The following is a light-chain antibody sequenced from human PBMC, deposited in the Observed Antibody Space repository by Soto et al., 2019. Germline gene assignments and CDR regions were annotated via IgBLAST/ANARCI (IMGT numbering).Light chain of an antibody. Sequence: EIVLTQSPGTLSLSPGERATLSCRASQSIISSFLVWYQQRPGQAPRLLIYGATSRATGSPDRFSGSGSGTDFTLTISRLEPEEFAVYFCQQYGTSPPYTVGEGTKLEIK. CDR2: GAT. CDR3: QQYGTSPPYT. J-gene: IGKJ2*01. CDR1: QSIISSF. V-gene: IGKV3-20*01.